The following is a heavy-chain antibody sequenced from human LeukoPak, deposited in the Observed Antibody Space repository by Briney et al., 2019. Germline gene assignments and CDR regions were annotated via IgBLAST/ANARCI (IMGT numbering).Heavy chain of an antibody. J-gene: IGHJ6*02. V-gene: IGHV3-23*01. Sequence: GGSLRLSCAATGFTFSSYVMNLVRQAPGKGLEWVSSISDNGVTRYYADSVKGRFTISRDNSDNTVYLQMNSLRAEDTAIYYCAKAPAPYYYYYGMDVWGQGTAVTVSS. CDR2: ISDNGVTR. CDR3: AKAPAPYYYYYGMDV. CDR1: GFTFSSYV.